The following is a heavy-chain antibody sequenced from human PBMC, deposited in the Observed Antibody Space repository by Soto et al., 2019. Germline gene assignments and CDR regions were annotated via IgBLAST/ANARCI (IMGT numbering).Heavy chain of an antibody. CDR1: GFTFSTHG. J-gene: IGHJ4*02. CDR3: AKGSWYHYGSSGQPLNYFDD. CDR2: ISYDGNNK. Sequence: GGSLRLSCAASGFTFSTHGMHWVRQAPGKGLEWVALISYDGNNKYYADSVKGRFTISRDNSKNTLYVQMNSLRAEDTAVYYCAKGSWYHYGSSGQPLNYFDDRGQRTQVTVSS. V-gene: IGHV3-30*18. D-gene: IGHD3-22*01.